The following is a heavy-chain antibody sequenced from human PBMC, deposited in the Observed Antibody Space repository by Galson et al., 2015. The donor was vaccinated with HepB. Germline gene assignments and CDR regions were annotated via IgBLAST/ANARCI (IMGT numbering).Heavy chain of an antibody. CDR1: GGSFSTYH. D-gene: IGHD3-3*01. V-gene: IGHV4-34*01. J-gene: IGHJ6*01. Sequence: SETLSLTCAVFGGSFSTYHWTWIRQPPGKGLEWIGEITQSGSTHSNPFLKSRVTISMDTSKNQFSLKVRSVTAADTAVYYCARGKGRQVLLDYHYYGMDVWGQGTTVSVSS. CDR3: ARGKGRQVLLDYHYYGMDV. CDR2: ITQSGST.